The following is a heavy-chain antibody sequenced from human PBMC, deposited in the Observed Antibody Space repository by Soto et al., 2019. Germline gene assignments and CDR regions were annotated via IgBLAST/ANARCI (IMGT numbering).Heavy chain of an antibody. D-gene: IGHD3-16*01. Sequence: SGPRSLTGTVSGGSLSSYYRSWIRQPAGKGLEWIGRIYTSGSTNYNPSLKSRVTMSVDTSKNQFSLKLSSVTAADTAVYYCARALGYYGMDVWGQGTTVTVSS. CDR1: GGSLSSYY. CDR2: IYTSGST. J-gene: IGHJ6*02. V-gene: IGHV4-4*07. CDR3: ARALGYYGMDV.